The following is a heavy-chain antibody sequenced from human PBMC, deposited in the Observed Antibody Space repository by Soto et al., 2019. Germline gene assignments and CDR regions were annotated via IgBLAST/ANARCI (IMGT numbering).Heavy chain of an antibody. Sequence: QVQLVQSGAEVKKPGASVKVSCKASGYTFASYGINWVRQAPGQGLEWMGGISGYNGNTKYAQKFRGRVTMTTDTSTSTAYMELRSLRSDDTALYYCARDGIAARPTPDYWGQGTLVTVSS. D-gene: IGHD6-6*01. J-gene: IGHJ4*02. CDR1: GYTFASYG. V-gene: IGHV1-18*01. CDR2: ISGYNGNT. CDR3: ARDGIAARPTPDY.